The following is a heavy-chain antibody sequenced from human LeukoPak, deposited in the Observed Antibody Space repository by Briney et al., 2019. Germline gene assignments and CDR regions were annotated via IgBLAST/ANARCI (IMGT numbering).Heavy chain of an antibody. CDR3: ARDGSSSGWFDP. V-gene: IGHV1-46*01. CDR1: GYTFTSYY. D-gene: IGHD6-6*01. J-gene: IGHJ5*02. Sequence: ASVKVSCKASGYTFTSYYIHWVRQAPGQGLEWMGIINPSGGSTIYAQKFQGRVTMTRDMSTSTVYMELSSLRSEDTAVYHCARDGSSSGWFDPWGQGTLVTVSS. CDR2: INPSGGST.